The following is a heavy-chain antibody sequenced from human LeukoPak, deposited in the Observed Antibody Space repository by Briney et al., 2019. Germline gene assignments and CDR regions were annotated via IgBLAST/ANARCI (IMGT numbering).Heavy chain of an antibody. CDR3: ARLRGYSYGWLDV. V-gene: IGHV4-39*02. CDR2: IYNSGST. J-gene: IGHJ6*02. Sequence: WVRQAPGKGLEWVGSIYNSGSTHYNPSLKSRVTISVDTSKNHFSLKVSSVTAADTAMYYCARLRGYSYGWLDVWGQGTTVTVSS. D-gene: IGHD5-18*01.